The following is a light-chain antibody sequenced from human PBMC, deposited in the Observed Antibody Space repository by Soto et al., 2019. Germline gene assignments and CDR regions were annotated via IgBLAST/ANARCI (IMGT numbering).Light chain of an antibody. CDR3: SSFTSRSSLI. V-gene: IGLV2-14*01. Sequence: QSALTQPASVSGSPGQSITIFCAGTTRDIGAYNLVSWYQQHPGRAPQLMIYEVRNRPSGSSFRFSGSKSGNTASLTISGLQAEDEADYYCSSFTSRSSLIFGGGTKLTVL. CDR2: EVR. J-gene: IGLJ2*01. CDR1: TRDIGAYNL.